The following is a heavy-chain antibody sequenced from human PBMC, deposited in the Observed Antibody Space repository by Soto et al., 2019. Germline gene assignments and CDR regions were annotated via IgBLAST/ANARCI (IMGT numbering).Heavy chain of an antibody. CDR3: ARDLGWAFDS. D-gene: IGHD6-19*01. Sequence: EVQLVESGGGSVQPGGSLRLSCAASGFTFSTFSMNWVRQAPGRGLEWISYISGGGRPISYADSVKGRFTISRDNAKNSISLQTDRLTDEDTAVYYCARDLGWAFDSWGEGTLVTVSS. V-gene: IGHV3-48*02. CDR1: GFTFSTFS. CDR2: ISGGGRPI. J-gene: IGHJ4*02.